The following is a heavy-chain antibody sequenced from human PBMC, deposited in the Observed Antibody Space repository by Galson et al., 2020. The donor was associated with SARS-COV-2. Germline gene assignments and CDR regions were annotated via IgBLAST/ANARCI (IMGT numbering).Heavy chain of an antibody. CDR1: GYSFTSYW. Sequence: KVSCKGSGYSFTSYWISWVRQMPGKGLEWMGRIDPSDSYTNYSPSFQGHVTISADKSISTAYLQWSSLKASDTAMYYCATYDYGGNNHFDYWGQGTLVTVSS. CDR2: IDPSDSYT. V-gene: IGHV5-10-1*01. D-gene: IGHD4-17*01. J-gene: IGHJ4*02. CDR3: ATYDYGGNNHFDY.